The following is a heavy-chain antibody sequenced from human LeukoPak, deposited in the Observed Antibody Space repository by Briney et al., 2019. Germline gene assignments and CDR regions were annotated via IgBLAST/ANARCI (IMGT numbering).Heavy chain of an antibody. J-gene: IGHJ4*02. CDR2: ISYDGSNK. V-gene: IGHV3-30*18. D-gene: IGHD1-26*01. CDR1: GFTFSSYG. CDR3: AKDRSLFIVGATGLDY. Sequence: LPGGSLRLSCAASGFTFSSYGMHWVRQASGKGLEWVAVISYDGSNKYYADSVKGRFTISRDNSKNTLYLQMNSLRAEDTAVYYCAKDRSLFIVGATGLDYRGQGTLVTVSS.